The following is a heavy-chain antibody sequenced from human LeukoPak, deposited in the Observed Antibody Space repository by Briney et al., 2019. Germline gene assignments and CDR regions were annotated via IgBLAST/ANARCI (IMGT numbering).Heavy chain of an antibody. CDR1: GGTFRSYA. V-gene: IGHV1-69*04. CDR2: IIPILGIA. CDR3: ASKDIVVVPAASSRAYYGMDV. D-gene: IGHD2-2*01. Sequence: GASVKVSCKASGGTFRSYAISWVRQAPGQGLEWMGRIIPILGIANYARKYQGRVTITADKSTSTAYMELSSLRSEDTAVYYCASKDIVVVPAASSRAYYGMDVWGQGTTVTVSS. J-gene: IGHJ6*02.